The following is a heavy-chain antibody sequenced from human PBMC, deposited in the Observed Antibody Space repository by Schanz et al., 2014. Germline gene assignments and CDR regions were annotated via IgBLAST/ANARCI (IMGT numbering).Heavy chain of an antibody. CDR1: GGSISSYY. D-gene: IGHD2-2*01. CDR2: FYSSGST. J-gene: IGHJ6*02. Sequence: QVQLQESGPGLVKPSETLSLTCSVSGGSISSYYWSWIRQPAGKGLEWIGRFYSSGSTNYNPSLQSRVTMSIDTPKNQFSLKLISVTAADTAVYYCAREKVDIVVIPGARRNYYYSGMDVWGQGTTVTVSS. CDR3: AREKVDIVVIPGARRNYYYSGMDV. V-gene: IGHV4-4*07.